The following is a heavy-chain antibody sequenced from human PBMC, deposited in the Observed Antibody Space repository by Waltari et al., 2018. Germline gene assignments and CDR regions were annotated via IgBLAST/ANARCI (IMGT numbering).Heavy chain of an antibody. D-gene: IGHD2-2*01. CDR3: ARGGYCNSTTCHGSSAFDI. Sequence: EVSLVESGGDLVQPGESLRLSCAASGFTFNSYSMNWIRQAPGKGLEWLSYISSGSSTICYGDSVKGRFTISRDNAKNSLYLRMNSLRAEDTAVYYCARGGYCNSTTCHGSSAFDIWGQGTVVTVSS. V-gene: IGHV3-48*01. CDR1: GFTFNSYS. J-gene: IGHJ3*02. CDR2: ISSGSSTI.